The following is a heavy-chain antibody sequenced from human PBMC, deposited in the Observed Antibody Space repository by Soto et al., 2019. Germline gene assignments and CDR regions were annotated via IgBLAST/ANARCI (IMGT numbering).Heavy chain of an antibody. J-gene: IGHJ4*02. CDR3: ARESEDLTSNFDY. V-gene: IGHV3-21*06. CDR2: VSSTTNYI. CDR1: GFTFTRYS. Sequence: GGPLRLSCAXSGFTFTRYSMNWVRQAPGKGLEWVSSVSSTTNYIYYGDSMKGRFTISRDNAKNSLYLEMNSLRAEDTAVYYCARESEDLTSNFDYWGQGTLVTVSS.